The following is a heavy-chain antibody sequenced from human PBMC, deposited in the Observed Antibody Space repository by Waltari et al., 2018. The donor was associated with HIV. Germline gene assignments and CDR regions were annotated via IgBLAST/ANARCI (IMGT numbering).Heavy chain of an antibody. Sequence: EVQLVESGGGLVKPGGSLRLSCAASGFIFSSYSMNWVRQAPGKGLEWVSSISTTSGYIYYAGSVKGRFTISRDNAKNSLFLLMSSLKAEDTAVYYCARVSRPHIAVAGMDFWGQGTLVTVSS. CDR2: ISTTSGYI. CDR1: GFIFSSYS. D-gene: IGHD6-19*01. J-gene: IGHJ4*02. CDR3: ARVSRPHIAVAGMDF. V-gene: IGHV3-21*06.